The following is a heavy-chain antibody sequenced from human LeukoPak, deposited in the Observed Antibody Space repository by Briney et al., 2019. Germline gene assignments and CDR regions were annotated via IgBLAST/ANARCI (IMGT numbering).Heavy chain of an antibody. V-gene: IGHV1-2*02. Sequence: ASVKVSCKASGYTFTDYYMNWVRQAPGQGLEWMGWINPNSGGTNSAQKFQGRVTLTRDTSISTAYLELSRLRSDDTAVYFCARGKQWLVPPFDFWGQGTLVTVSS. CDR2: INPNSGGT. J-gene: IGHJ4*02. D-gene: IGHD6-19*01. CDR1: GYTFTDYY. CDR3: ARGKQWLVPPFDF.